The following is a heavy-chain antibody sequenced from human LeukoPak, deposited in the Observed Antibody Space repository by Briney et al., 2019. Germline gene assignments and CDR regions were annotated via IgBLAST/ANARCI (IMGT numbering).Heavy chain of an antibody. CDR3: ARSLPGTMLREYGMDV. D-gene: IGHD3-10*01. Sequence: GESLKISCKGSGYSFATYWIGWVRQMPGKGLELMGIIYPGDSDTRYSPSFHGQITISADKSTSTAYLQWSSLKVSDTATYYCARSLPGTMLREYGMDVWGQGTTVTVSS. J-gene: IGHJ6*02. CDR1: GYSFATYW. CDR2: IYPGDSDT. V-gene: IGHV5-51*01.